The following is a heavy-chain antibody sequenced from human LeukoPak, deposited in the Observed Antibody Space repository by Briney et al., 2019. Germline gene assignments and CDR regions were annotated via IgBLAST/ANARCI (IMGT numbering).Heavy chain of an antibody. CDR2: IIPILGIA. J-gene: IGHJ4*02. V-gene: IGHV1-69*02. CDR3: ARGAPDYYDSSGPLNY. CDR1: GGTFSSYT. Sequence: SVKVSCKASGGTFSSYTISWVRQAPGQGLEWMGRIIPILGIANYAQKFQGRVTIIADKSTSTAYMELSSLRSEDTAVYYCARGAPDYYDSSGPLNYWGQGTLVTVSS. D-gene: IGHD3-22*01.